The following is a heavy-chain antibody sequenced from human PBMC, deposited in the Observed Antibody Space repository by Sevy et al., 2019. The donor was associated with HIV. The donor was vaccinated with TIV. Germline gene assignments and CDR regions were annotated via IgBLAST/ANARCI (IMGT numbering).Heavy chain of an antibody. CDR3: VAANTWEDY. CDR1: GFTFSSYW. V-gene: IGHV3-74*01. Sequence: GGSLTLSCSASGFTFSSYWMHWVRQAPGKGLVWVSGVNSDGSSTNYADSVKGRFTISRDSAKNTLYLQMNSLRAEDTAVYFCVAANTWEDYWGQGTLVTVSS. D-gene: IGHD1-26*01. CDR2: VNSDGSST. J-gene: IGHJ4*02.